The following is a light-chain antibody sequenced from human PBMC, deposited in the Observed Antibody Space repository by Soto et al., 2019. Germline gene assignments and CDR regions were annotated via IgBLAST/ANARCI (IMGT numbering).Light chain of an antibody. Sequence: EIVMTQSPATLSVSPGERATLSCRASQSVSSNLAWYQQKPGQAPRLLIYGASTRATGVPARFSGSGSGTEFTLTISSLQSEDFEVYYCQQYNNWPPVTFGGGTKVEIK. J-gene: IGKJ4*01. V-gene: IGKV3-15*01. CDR1: QSVSSN. CDR2: GAS. CDR3: QQYNNWPPVT.